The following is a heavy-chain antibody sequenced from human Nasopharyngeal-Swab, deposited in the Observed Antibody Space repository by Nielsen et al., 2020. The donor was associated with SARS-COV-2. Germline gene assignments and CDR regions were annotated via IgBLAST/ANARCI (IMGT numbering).Heavy chain of an antibody. D-gene: IGHD6-13*01. Sequence: GESLKISCAASGFTFSSYDMHWVRQATGKGLEWVSAIGTAGDTYYPGSVKGRFTISRENAKNSLYLQMNSLRAGDTAVYYCARDRVDSSSWGYYYYGMDVWGQGTTVTVPS. CDR1: GFTFSSYD. J-gene: IGHJ6*02. V-gene: IGHV3-13*01. CDR3: ARDRVDSSSWGYYYYGMDV. CDR2: IGTAGDT.